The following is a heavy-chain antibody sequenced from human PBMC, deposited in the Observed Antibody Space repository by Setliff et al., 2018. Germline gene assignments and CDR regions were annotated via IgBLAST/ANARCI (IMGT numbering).Heavy chain of an antibody. CDR3: VRTDYSDGRYSMDV. Sequence: SETLSLTCAVSGDSINSGNWWSWVRQPPEKGLEWIGEINHSGNTNYNPSLKSRVTISVDKSTNQFSLKLNSVTAADTAVYYCVRTDYSDGRYSMDVWGKGTTVTV. V-gene: IGHV4-4*02. CDR2: INHSGNT. J-gene: IGHJ6*03. CDR1: GDSINSGNW. D-gene: IGHD6-19*01.